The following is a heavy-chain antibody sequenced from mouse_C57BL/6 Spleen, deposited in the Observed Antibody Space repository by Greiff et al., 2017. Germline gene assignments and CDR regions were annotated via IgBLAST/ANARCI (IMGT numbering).Heavy chain of an antibody. J-gene: IGHJ2*01. CDR1: GYTFTSYW. Sequence: QVQLQQPGAELVRPGSSVKLSCKASGYTFTSYWMDWVKQRPGQGLEWIGNIYPSDSETHYNQKFKDKATLTVDKSSSTAYMQLSSLTSEASAVYYGSRSSDYYGRGYFDYWGQGTTLTVSS. CDR3: SRSSDYYGRGYFDY. D-gene: IGHD1-1*01. CDR2: IYPSDSET. V-gene: IGHV1-61*01.